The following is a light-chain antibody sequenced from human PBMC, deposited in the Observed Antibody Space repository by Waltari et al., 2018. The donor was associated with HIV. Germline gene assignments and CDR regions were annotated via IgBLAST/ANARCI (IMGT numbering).Light chain of an antibody. V-gene: IGKV3-20*01. CDR2: GAS. J-gene: IGKJ3*01. Sequence: PGTLSLSPGERATLSCRASQSVSSSYLAWYQQKPGQAPRLLIYGASSRATGIPDRFSGSGSGTDFTLTISRLEPEDFAVYYCQQYGSSPFTFGPGTKVDIK. CDR3: QQYGSSPFT. CDR1: QSVSSSY.